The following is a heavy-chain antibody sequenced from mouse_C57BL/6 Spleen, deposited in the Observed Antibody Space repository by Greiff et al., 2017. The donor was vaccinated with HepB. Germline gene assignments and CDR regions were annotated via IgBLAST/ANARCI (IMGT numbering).Heavy chain of an antibody. J-gene: IGHJ1*03. CDR2: INPNNGGT. D-gene: IGHD4-1*01. CDR3: AREANWDHSWYFDV. V-gene: IGHV1-26*01. CDR1: GYTFTDYY. Sequence: EVQLQQSGPELVKPGASVKISCKASGYTFTDYYMNWVKQSHGKSLEWIGDINPNNGGTSYNQKFKGKATLTVDKSSSTAYMELRSLTSEDSAVYYCAREANWDHSWYFDVWGTGTTVTVSS.